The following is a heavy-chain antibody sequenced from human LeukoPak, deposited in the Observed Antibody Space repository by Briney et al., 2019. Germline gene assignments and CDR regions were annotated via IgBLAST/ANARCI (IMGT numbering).Heavy chain of an antibody. V-gene: IGHV3-21*01. J-gene: IGHJ4*02. CDR1: GFTFSSYS. Sequence: GSLLLSCAASGFTFSSYSMNWVRQAPGKGLEWVSSISSSSSYIYYADSVKGRFTISRDNAKNSLYLQMNSLRAEDTAVYYCARDGQDIVVVPAANESYYFDYWGQGTLVTVSS. D-gene: IGHD2-2*01. CDR3: ARDGQDIVVVPAANESYYFDY. CDR2: ISSSSSYI.